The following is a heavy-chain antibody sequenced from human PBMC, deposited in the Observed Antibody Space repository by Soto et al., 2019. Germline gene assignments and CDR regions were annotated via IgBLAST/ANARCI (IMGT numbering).Heavy chain of an antibody. CDR2: ISAYNGNT. Sequence: QVQLVQSGAEVKKPGASVKVSCKASGYTFTSYGISWVRQAPGQGLEWMGWISAYNGNTNYVQKLQGRGTMTTDTSTSTAYMELRSLRSDDTAVYYCARSRSWYHTDPLFDYWGQGTLVTVSS. D-gene: IGHD6-13*01. CDR3: ARSRSWYHTDPLFDY. V-gene: IGHV1-18*01. J-gene: IGHJ4*02. CDR1: GYTFTSYG.